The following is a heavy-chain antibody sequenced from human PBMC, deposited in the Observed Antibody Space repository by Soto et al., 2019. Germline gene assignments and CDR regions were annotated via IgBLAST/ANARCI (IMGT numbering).Heavy chain of an antibody. Sequence: PGESLKISCNASGYRFANYWIGWVRQMPGKGLELMGIIYPDDSDTRYSPSFQGQVTISADKSITTAYLQWSSLKASDTAMYYCARFPSGRDPNWFDPWGQGTLVTGSS. CDR3: ARFPSGRDPNWFDP. CDR2: IYPDDSDT. D-gene: IGHD1-26*01. V-gene: IGHV5-51*01. CDR1: GYRFANYW. J-gene: IGHJ5*02.